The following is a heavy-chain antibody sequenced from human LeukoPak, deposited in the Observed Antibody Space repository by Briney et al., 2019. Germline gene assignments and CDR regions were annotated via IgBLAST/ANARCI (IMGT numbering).Heavy chain of an antibody. CDR3: AKGVRGGVTMEFDY. J-gene: IGHJ4*02. D-gene: IGHD3-10*01. CDR2: MWYDGSNK. Sequence: GGSLRLSCAASGFTFSSYGMHWVRQAPGKGLEWVAVMWYDGSNKYYADSVKGRFTISRDNSKNTLYLQMNSLRAEDTAVYYCAKGVRGGVTMEFDYWGQGTLVTVSS. CDR1: GFTFSSYG. V-gene: IGHV3-33*06.